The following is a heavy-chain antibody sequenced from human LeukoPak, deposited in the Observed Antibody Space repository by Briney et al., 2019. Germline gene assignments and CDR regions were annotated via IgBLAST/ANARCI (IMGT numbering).Heavy chain of an antibody. D-gene: IGHD3-22*01. J-gene: IGHJ4*02. Sequence: PGGSLRLSCAASGFIFSSYAMSWVHQAPGKGLEWVSVIYSGGSTYYADSVKGRFTISRDNSKNTLYLQMNSLRAEDTAVYYCARDLDDSSGFDYWGQGTLVTVSS. CDR1: GFIFSSYA. V-gene: IGHV3-66*01. CDR2: IYSGGST. CDR3: ARDLDDSSGFDY.